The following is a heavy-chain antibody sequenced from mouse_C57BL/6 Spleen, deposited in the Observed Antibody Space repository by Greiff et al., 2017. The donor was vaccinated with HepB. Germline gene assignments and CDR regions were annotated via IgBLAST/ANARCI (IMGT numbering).Heavy chain of an antibody. V-gene: IGHV5-6*01. Sequence: VQLKESGGDLVKPGGSLKLSCAASGFTFSSYGMSWVRQTPDKRLEWVATISSGGSYTYYPDSVKGRFTISRDNAKNTLYLQMSSLKSEDTAMYYCARQGLYYGSSYFDYWGQGTTLTVSS. CDR2: ISSGGSYT. J-gene: IGHJ2*01. CDR3: ARQGLYYGSSYFDY. CDR1: GFTFSSYG. D-gene: IGHD1-1*01.